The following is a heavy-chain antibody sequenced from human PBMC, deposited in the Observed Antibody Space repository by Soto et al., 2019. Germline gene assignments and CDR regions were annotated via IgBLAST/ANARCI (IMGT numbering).Heavy chain of an antibody. CDR2: IRSKAYGGTT. Sequence: PGGALRLSCAASGFTFSSYAMSWVRQAPGKGLEWVGFIRSKAYGGTTEYAASVKGRFTISRDDSKSIAYLQMNSLKTEDTAVYYCTRDGIGKTIFGVVIIPFRCFDYWGQGTLVTVSS. V-gene: IGHV3-49*04. CDR1: GFTFSSYA. J-gene: IGHJ4*02. CDR3: TRDGIGKTIFGVVIIPFRCFDY. D-gene: IGHD3-3*01.